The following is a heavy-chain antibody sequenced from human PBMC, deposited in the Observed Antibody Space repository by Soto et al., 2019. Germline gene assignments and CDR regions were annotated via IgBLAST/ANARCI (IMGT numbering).Heavy chain of an antibody. Sequence: PSETLSLTCAVSVGSFSGYSWSWIRQPPGKGLEWIGEINHSGSTNYNPSLKSRVTISVDTSKNQFSLKLSSVTAADTAVYYCARLRYFDWLLYGRGFDYWGQGTLVTVS. CDR2: INHSGST. CDR3: ARLRYFDWLLYGRGFDY. CDR1: VGSFSGYS. V-gene: IGHV4-34*01. D-gene: IGHD3-9*01. J-gene: IGHJ4*02.